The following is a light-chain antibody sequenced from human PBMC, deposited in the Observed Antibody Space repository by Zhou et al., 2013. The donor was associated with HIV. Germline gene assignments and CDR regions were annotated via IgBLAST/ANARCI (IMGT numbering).Light chain of an antibody. Sequence: DIHLTQSPSSLSSREGDRFTITCQASHDIKKFLNWYQQKPGEAPKLLIYGANNLETGVPPRFGGSGSGTQFSFTINGLQPEDSGMYYCQQYNSLPRTFGQGT. CDR2: GAN. J-gene: IGKJ1*01. CDR1: HDIKKF. CDR3: QQYNSLPRT. V-gene: IGKV1-33*01.